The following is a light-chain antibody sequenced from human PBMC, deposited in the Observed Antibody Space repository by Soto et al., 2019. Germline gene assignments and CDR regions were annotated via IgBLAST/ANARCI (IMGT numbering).Light chain of an antibody. CDR3: HQYKNWPPLT. V-gene: IGKV3-15*01. Sequence: EIVMTQSPATLSVSPGETATLSCRASQSVSYKLAWYQQKPDQGPRLLIYGAFTRATGIPDRFSGSGSGIEFTLTISSLQSEDFAVYYCHQYKNWPPLTFGGGTTVEIK. CDR2: GAF. CDR1: QSVSYK. J-gene: IGKJ4*01.